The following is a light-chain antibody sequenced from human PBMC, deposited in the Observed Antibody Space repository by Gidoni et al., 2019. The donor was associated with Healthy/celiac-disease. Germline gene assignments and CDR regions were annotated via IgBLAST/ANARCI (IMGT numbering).Light chain of an antibody. V-gene: IGKV3-20*01. CDR2: GAS. Sequence: EIVLTQSPGTLSLSPGERATLSCRASQSVSSSYLAWYQQKPGQAPRLLIYGASSRATGIPDRFSGSESGTDFTLTISRLEPEDFAVYYCQQYGSSPSLTFXGXTKVEIK. CDR3: QQYGSSPSLT. J-gene: IGKJ4*01. CDR1: QSVSSSY.